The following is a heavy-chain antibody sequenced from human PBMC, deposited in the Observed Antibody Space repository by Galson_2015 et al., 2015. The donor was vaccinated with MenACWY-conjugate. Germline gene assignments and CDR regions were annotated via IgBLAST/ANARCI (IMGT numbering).Heavy chain of an antibody. V-gene: IGHV5-51*01. CDR2: IYPGDSDT. CDR1: GYSFTSYW. D-gene: IGHD2-2*01. CDR3: ARHHQLLNYYYYGMDV. Sequence: QSGAEVKKPGESLKISCKGSGYSFTSYWIGWVRQMPGKGLEWMGIIYPGDSDTRYSPSFQGQVTISADKSISTAYLQWSSLKASDTAMYYCARHHQLLNYYYYGMDVWGQGTTVTVSS. J-gene: IGHJ6*02.